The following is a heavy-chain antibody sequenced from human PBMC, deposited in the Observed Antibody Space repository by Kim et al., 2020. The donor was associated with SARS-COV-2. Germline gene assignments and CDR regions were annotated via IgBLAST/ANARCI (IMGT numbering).Heavy chain of an antibody. J-gene: IGHJ4*01. Sequence: SETLSLTCTVSGGSISKTNYYWAWGWIRQPPGKGLEWIGSLYYHGSTYYNPSLQSRVNISLDASQNQISLRLISVTAADTAVYYCASLTKELYYFEYWG. CDR3: ASLTKELYYFEY. V-gene: IGHV4-39*01. D-gene: IGHD2-8*01. CDR2: LYYHGST. CDR1: GGSISKTNYY.